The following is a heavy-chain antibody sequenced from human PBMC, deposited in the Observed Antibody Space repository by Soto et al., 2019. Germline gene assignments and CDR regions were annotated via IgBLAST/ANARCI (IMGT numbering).Heavy chain of an antibody. D-gene: IGHD1-1*01. J-gene: IGHJ6*03. Sequence: GGSLRLSCAASGFTFSSHGMTWVRQAPGKGLDWISYISSSSSTIYYADSVTGRFTISRDNARNSLYLQMNSLRAEDTAVYYCARSVQGYYYYMDVWGKGTTVTVSS. CDR2: ISSSSSTI. CDR1: GFTFSSHG. V-gene: IGHV3-48*01. CDR3: ARSVQGYYYYMDV.